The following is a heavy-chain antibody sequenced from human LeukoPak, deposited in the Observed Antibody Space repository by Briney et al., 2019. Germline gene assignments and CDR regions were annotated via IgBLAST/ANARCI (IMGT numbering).Heavy chain of an antibody. Sequence: GGSLRLSCAASGFTFSSYSMNWVRQAPGKGLEWVSSISSSSSYIYYADSVKGRFTISRDNAKNSLNLQMNSLRAEDTAVYYCARDKSSIAVAGYYYYYMDVWGKGTTVTVSS. CDR1: GFTFSSYS. V-gene: IGHV3-21*01. J-gene: IGHJ6*03. CDR3: ARDKSSIAVAGYYYYYMDV. CDR2: ISSSSSYI. D-gene: IGHD6-19*01.